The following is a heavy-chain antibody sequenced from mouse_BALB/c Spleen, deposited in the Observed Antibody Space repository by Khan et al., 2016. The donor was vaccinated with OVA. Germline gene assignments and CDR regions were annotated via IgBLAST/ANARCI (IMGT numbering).Heavy chain of an antibody. CDR2: VSTGGGYT. CDR3: TRLAYYYDSGGFAY. D-gene: IGHD1-1*01. Sequence: EVELVQSGGDLMKPGGSLKLSCAASGFTFSTYGMSWVRQTPDKGLEWVATVSTGGGYTYYPDSVKGRFTISRDNAKNTPYLQMSSLKSEDTAMFYCTRLAYYYDSGGFAYWGQGTLVTVSA. V-gene: IGHV5-6*01. CDR1: GFTFSTYG. J-gene: IGHJ3*01.